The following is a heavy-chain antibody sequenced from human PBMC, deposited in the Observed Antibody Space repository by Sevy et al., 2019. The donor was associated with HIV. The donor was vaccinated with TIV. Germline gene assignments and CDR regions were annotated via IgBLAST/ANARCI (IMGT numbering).Heavy chain of an antibody. CDR3: ARELQVGDAFDI. CDR1: GFTFSSYS. Sequence: GGSLRLSCAASGFTFSSYSMNWVRQAPGKGLEWVSSISSSSSYIYYADSVKGRFTISRDNAKNSLYLQMNSLRAEDTAVYYCARELQVGDAFDIWGQGTMVTVSS. V-gene: IGHV3-21*01. J-gene: IGHJ3*02. CDR2: ISSSSSYI.